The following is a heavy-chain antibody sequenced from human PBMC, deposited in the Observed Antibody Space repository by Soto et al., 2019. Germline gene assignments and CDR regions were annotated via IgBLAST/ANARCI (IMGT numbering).Heavy chain of an antibody. CDR3: ARAIMFYDYIWDF. D-gene: IGHD3-16*01. Sequence: SETLSLTCTVSGGAISSYYWSWIRQPPGKGLEWIGYIHSTGSTNYNPSLKSRVTMSVDTSKNQFSLELSSVTAADTAVYYCARAIMFYDYIWDFWGQGTLVTVSS. J-gene: IGHJ4*02. CDR2: IHSTGST. V-gene: IGHV4-59*01. CDR1: GGAISSYY.